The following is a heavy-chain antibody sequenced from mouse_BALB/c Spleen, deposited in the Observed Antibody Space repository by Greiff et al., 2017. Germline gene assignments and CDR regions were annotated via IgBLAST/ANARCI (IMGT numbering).Heavy chain of an antibody. CDR2: IFPASGST. CDR1: GYIFITYW. CDR3: ARGFITTATFAY. V-gene: IGHV1S40*01. J-gene: IGHJ3*01. Sequence: QVQLKQSGPELVRPGASVKLSCKASGYIFITYWMNWVKQRPGQGLEWIGQIFPASGSTNYNEMFEGKATLTVDTSSSTAYMQLSSLTSEDSAVYYCARGFITTATFAYWGQGTLVTVSA. D-gene: IGHD1-2*01.